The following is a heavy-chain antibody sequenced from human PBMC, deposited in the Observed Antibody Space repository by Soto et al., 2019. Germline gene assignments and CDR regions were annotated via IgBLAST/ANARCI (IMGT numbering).Heavy chain of an antibody. D-gene: IGHD3-22*01. V-gene: IGHV1-58*01. CDR2: IVVGSGNT. Sequence: SVKVSCKASGFIFTSSAVQWVLQARGQRLEWIGWIVVGSGNTNYAQKFQERVTITRDMSTSTAYMELSSLRSEDTAVYYCAAMSREYDSSGYHRYFDYWGQGTLVTVSS. J-gene: IGHJ4*02. CDR3: AAMSREYDSSGYHRYFDY. CDR1: GFIFTSSA.